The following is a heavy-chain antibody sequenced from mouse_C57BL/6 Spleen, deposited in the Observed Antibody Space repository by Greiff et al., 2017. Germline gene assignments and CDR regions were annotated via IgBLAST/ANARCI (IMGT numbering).Heavy chain of an antibody. CDR3: ARYSNYDDWYFDV. V-gene: IGHV1-19*01. CDR2: INPYNGGT. J-gene: IGHJ1*03. Sequence: EVQLQQSGPVLVKPGASVKMSCKASGYTFTDSYMNWVKQSHGKSLEWLGVINPYNGGTSYNQKFKGKATLTVDKSSSTAYMALNSLTSEDSAVDYWARYSNYDDWYFDVWGTGTTVTVSS. D-gene: IGHD2-5*01. CDR1: GYTFTDSY.